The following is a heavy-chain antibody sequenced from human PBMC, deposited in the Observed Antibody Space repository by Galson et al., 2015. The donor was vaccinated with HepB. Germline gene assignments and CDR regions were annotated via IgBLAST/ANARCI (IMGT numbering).Heavy chain of an antibody. CDR1: GFTFSSYA. V-gene: IGHV3-23*01. CDR2: ISGSGGST. Sequence: SLRLSCAASGFTFSSYAMSWVRQAPGKGLEWVSAISGSGGSTYYADSVKGRFTISRDNSKNTLYLQMNSLRAEDTAVYYCAKVLGRYYCGSGSYYKGEFDYWGQGTLVTVSS. D-gene: IGHD3-10*01. CDR3: AKVLGRYYCGSGSYYKGEFDY. J-gene: IGHJ4*02.